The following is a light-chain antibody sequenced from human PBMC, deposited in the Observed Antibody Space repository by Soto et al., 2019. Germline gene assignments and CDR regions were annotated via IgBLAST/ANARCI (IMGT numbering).Light chain of an antibody. J-gene: IGLJ1*01. CDR2: DVS. CDR1: SSDVGGSNG. V-gene: IGLV2-18*02. CDR3: SSYTSSCTYL. Sequence: QSALTQPPSVSGSPGQSVAISCTGTSSDVGGSNGVSWYQQPPGTAPKLMIYDVSNRPSGVPDLFSGSKSGNTASLTISGFQAEDEGDYYCSSYTSSCTYLFGTGTKLTVL.